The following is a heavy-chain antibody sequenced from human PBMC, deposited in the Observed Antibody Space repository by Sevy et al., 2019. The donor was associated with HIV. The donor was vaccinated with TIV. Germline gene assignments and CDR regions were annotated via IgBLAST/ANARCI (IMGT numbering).Heavy chain of an antibody. CDR1: GFTFSNYA. CDR2: IWYDGSKI. V-gene: IGHV3-33*06. Sequence: GGSLRLSCAASGFTFSNYAMHWVRQAPGKGLAWVALIWYDGSKIFYADSVKGRFTISRDNSESTLLLQMNSLRAEDTALYHCAKGGPNSGYDYYFDYWGQGTLVTVSS. D-gene: IGHD5-12*01. CDR3: AKGGPNSGYDYYFDY. J-gene: IGHJ4*02.